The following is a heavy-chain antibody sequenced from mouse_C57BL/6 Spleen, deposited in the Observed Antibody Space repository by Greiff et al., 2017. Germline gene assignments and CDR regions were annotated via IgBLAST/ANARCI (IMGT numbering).Heavy chain of an antibody. CDR3: ARPGGKNNYYAMDY. D-gene: IGHD5-1-1*01. J-gene: IGHJ4*01. CDR1: GFTFSDYY. CDR2: ISNGGGST. Sequence: EVQLVESGGGLVQPGGSLKLSCAASGFTFSDYYMYWVRQTPEKRLEWVAYISNGGGSTYYPDTVKGRFTISRDNAKNTLYLQMSRLKSEDTAMYYCARPGGKNNYYAMDYWGQGTSVTVSS. V-gene: IGHV5-12*01.